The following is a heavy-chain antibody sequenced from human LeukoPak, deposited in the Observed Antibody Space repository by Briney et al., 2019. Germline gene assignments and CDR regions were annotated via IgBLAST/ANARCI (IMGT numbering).Heavy chain of an antibody. D-gene: IGHD4-11*01. CDR1: GYTFTGYY. V-gene: IGHV1-2*02. CDR2: INPDSGGT. CDR3: ARDAIVRDYSNSDY. Sequence: ASVKVSCKASGYTFTGYYIHWVRQAPRQGLEWMGCINPDSGGTNYAQKFQGRVTMTRDTSISTAYMELSRLTSDDTAVYYCARDAIVRDYSNSDYWGQGTLVTVSS. J-gene: IGHJ4*02.